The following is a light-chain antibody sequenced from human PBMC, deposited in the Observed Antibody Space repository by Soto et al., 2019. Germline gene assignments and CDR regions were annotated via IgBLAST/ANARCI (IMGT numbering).Light chain of an antibody. CDR1: SSDVGGYNY. CDR3: SSYTSSSTDG. CDR2: EVS. Sequence: QSVLTQPASVSGSPGQSITISCTGTSSDVGGYNYVSWFQQHPGKAPKLMIYEVSNRPSGVSDRFSGSKSGNTASLTISGLQAKDEADYYCSSYTSSSTDGVGTGTKVPVL. J-gene: IGLJ1*01. V-gene: IGLV2-14*01.